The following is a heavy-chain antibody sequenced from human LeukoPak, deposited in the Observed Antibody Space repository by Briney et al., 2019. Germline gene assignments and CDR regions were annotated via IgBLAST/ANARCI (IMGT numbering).Heavy chain of an antibody. CDR1: GGSFSGYY. V-gene: IGHV4-34*01. J-gene: IGHJ4*02. D-gene: IGHD2/OR15-2a*01. Sequence: SETLSLTCAVYGGSFSGYYWSWIRQPPGKGLEWIGEINHSGSTNYNPSLKSRVTISVDTSKNQFSLKLSSVTAADTAVYYCATWGNNRSFDYWGQGTLVTVSS. CDR3: ATWGNNRSFDY. CDR2: INHSGST.